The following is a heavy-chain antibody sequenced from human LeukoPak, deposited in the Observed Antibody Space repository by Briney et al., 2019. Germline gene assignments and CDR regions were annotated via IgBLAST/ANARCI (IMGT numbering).Heavy chain of an antibody. CDR3: AKGHASEPQYSSGWYDDFGY. Sequence: GKSLRLSCAASGFTFSTYGMHWVRQAPGKGLEWVAVISYDGSDKYYGDSVKGRFTISRGNSKDTLYLQMNSLRAEDTAVYYCAKGHASEPQYSSGWYDDFGYWGQGTLVTVSS. D-gene: IGHD6-19*01. V-gene: IGHV3-30*18. J-gene: IGHJ4*02. CDR2: ISYDGSDK. CDR1: GFTFSTYG.